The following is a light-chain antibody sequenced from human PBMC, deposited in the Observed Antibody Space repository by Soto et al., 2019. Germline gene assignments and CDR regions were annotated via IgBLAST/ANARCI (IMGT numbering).Light chain of an antibody. Sequence: QPVRNQPPSGSGTPGQSGTISCSGSSSSIGTHTVNWYQQLPETAPKLLIYSNNQRPSGVPDRFSGSKSGTSASLAISGLQSEDEADYYCAAWDDSRNGVLFGGGTKVTVL. CDR3: AAWDDSRNGVL. CDR2: SNN. J-gene: IGLJ2*01. V-gene: IGLV1-44*01. CDR1: SSSIGTHT.